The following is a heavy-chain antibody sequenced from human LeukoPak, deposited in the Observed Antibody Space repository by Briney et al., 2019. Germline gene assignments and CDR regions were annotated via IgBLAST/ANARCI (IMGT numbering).Heavy chain of an antibody. CDR2: ISGSGGST. J-gene: IGHJ5*02. V-gene: IGHV3-23*01. D-gene: IGHD2-2*02. CDR1: GFTFSSYA. Sequence: GGSLRLSCAASGFTFSSYAMSWARQAPGKGLEWVSAISGSGGSTYYADSVKGRFTISRDNSKNTLYLQMNSLRAEDTAVYYCAKKLFDCSSTSCYTWFDPWGQGTLVTVSS. CDR3: AKKLFDCSSTSCYTWFDP.